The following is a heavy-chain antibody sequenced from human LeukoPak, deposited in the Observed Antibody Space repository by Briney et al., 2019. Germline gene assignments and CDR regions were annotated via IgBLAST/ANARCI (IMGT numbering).Heavy chain of an antibody. V-gene: IGHV3-74*01. D-gene: IGHD3-10*01. CDR2: INSDGSST. Sequence: GGSLRLSCAASGFTFSNYWMHWVRQAPGKGLVRVSRINSDGSSTTYADSVKGRFTISRDNAKNTLYLQMNSLRAEDTAVYYCAREIPTMVRGIRTGALDIWGQGTMVSVSS. CDR3: AREIPTMVRGIRTGALDI. J-gene: IGHJ3*02. CDR1: GFTFSNYW.